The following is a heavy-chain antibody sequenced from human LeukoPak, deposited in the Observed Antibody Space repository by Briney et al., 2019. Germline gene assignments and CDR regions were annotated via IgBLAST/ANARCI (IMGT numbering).Heavy chain of an antibody. CDR1: GGTSSSYA. Sequence: ASVKVSCKASGGTSSSYAISWVRQAPGQGLEWMGGIIPIFGTANYAQKFQGRVTITADESTSTAYMELSSLRSEDTAVYYCARATYDSSGPLAFDIWGQGTMVTVSS. D-gene: IGHD3-22*01. CDR3: ARATYDSSGPLAFDI. CDR2: IIPIFGTA. V-gene: IGHV1-69*13. J-gene: IGHJ3*02.